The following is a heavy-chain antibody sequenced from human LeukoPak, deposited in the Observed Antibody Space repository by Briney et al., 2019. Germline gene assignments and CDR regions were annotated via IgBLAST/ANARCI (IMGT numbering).Heavy chain of an antibody. CDR1: GFIFTNYW. CDR2: IKQDGSVK. D-gene: IGHD6-6*01. V-gene: IGHV3-7*01. CDR3: ARIGYSSSSFDY. Sequence: GGYLRLSCAASGFIFTNYWMSWVRQAPGKGLEWVANIKQDGSVKYYVDSLKGRFTISRDNAKNSLYLQMNSLRAEDTAVYHCARIGYSSSSFDYWGQGTLVTVSS. J-gene: IGHJ4*02.